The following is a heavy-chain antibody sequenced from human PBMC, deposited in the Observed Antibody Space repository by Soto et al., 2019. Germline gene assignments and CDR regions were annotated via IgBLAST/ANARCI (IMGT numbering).Heavy chain of an antibody. CDR3: ARGYSYGYSY. J-gene: IGHJ4*02. CDR2: IYHSGST. D-gene: IGHD5-18*01. Sequence: QVQLQESGPGLVKPSGTLSLTCAVSGGSISSSNWWSWVRQPPGKGLEWIGEIYHSGSTNYNPSLKXXVXIXADTSKNQFSLKLSSVTAADTAVYYCARGYSYGYSYWGQGTLVTVSS. V-gene: IGHV4-4*02. CDR1: GGSISSSNW.